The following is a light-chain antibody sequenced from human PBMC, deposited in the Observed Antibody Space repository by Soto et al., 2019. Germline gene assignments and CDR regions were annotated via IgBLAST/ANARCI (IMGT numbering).Light chain of an antibody. CDR3: QQYGSSPPKFT. CDR1: HIVSSSY. CDR2: GAS. J-gene: IGKJ3*01. V-gene: IGKV3-20*01. Sequence: EIVLTQSPGTLSLSPGERATLSCRASHIVSSSYLAWYQQKPGQAPRLLIYGASSRATGIPDRFSGSGSGTDFTLTISRLEPEDFAVYYCQQYGSSPPKFTFGPGTKVDIK.